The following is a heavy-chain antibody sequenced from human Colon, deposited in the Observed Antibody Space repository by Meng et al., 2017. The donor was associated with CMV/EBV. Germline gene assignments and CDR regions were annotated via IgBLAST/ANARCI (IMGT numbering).Heavy chain of an antibody. D-gene: IGHD3-22*01. V-gene: IGHV3-23*01. J-gene: IGHJ5*01. CDR2: ISSQSDYT. Sequence: GGSLRLSCAASGFAFSTFGMTWVRQIPGKGLDWVSSISSQSDYTFYADSVKGRFTISRDNSKSTLYLQMTSLRVEDTALYYCAKLGRNDGDYDSYRWFASWGQGTQVTVSS. CDR3: AKLGRNDGDYDSYRWFAS. CDR1: GFAFSTFG.